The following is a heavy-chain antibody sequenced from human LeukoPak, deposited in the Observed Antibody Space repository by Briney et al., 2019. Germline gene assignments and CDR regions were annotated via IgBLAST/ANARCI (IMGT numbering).Heavy chain of an antibody. CDR3: ARRRHDYGDYYFDY. Sequence: SETLSLTCTVSGGSISGYYWSCIRQPPGKGLEWIGYIYYTGSTNYNPSLKSRVTISVDTSKNQFSLKLSSVTAAGTAVYYCARRRHDYGDYYFDYWGQGTLVTVSS. CDR2: IYYTGST. CDR1: GGSISGYY. J-gene: IGHJ4*02. D-gene: IGHD4-17*01. V-gene: IGHV4-59*01.